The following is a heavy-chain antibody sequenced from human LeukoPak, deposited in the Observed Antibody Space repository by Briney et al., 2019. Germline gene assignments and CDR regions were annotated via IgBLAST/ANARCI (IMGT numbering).Heavy chain of an antibody. J-gene: IGHJ6*03. V-gene: IGHV1-18*01. CDR3: ARDRGIAAAGTYYYYYYMDV. D-gene: IGHD6-13*01. CDR1: GVTFGSYA. CDR2: ISAYNGHP. Sequence: ASVKFSCKASGVTFGSYAIRWVRQAPGQGLEWMGWISAYNGHPNYAQKLQCRVTMTTDTSTSTAYMELRSLRSDDTAAYYCARDRGIAAAGTYYYYYYMDVWGKGTTVTVSS.